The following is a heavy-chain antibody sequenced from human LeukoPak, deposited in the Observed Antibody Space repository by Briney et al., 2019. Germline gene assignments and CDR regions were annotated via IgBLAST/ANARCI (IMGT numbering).Heavy chain of an antibody. D-gene: IGHD5-12*01. J-gene: IGHJ4*02. CDR3: AKEIFSGLLYIDY. CDR2: ITDAVGST. V-gene: IGHV3-23*01. CDR1: GFTFSTYT. Sequence: GGSLRLSCAASGFTFSTYTMSWVRQAPGKGLEWVSAITDAVGSTHYADSVKGRFTISSDNSKNTVYLQMNSLRPEDMAVYYCAKEIFSGLLYIDYWGQGTLVTVSS.